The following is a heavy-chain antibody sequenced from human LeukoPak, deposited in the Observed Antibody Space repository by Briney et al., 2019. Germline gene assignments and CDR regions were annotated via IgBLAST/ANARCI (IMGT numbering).Heavy chain of an antibody. Sequence: GASVKVSCKASGYTFTSYYMHWVRQAPGQGLEWMGVINPSGGSTSYAQKFQGRVTMTRDTSTSTVYMELSSLRSEDTAVYYCARVSYGQLWYFDLWGRGTLVTVSS. D-gene: IGHD5-18*01. V-gene: IGHV1-46*01. CDR2: INPSGGST. CDR3: ARVSYGQLWYFDL. J-gene: IGHJ2*01. CDR1: GYTFTSYY.